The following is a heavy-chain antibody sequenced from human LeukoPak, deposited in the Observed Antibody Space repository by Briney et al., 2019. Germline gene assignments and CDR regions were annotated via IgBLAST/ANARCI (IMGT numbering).Heavy chain of an antibody. CDR3: ARRPGSSGYY. CDR2: IYYSGST. D-gene: IGHD3-22*01. Sequence: PSETLSLTCTVSGGSISSSSYYWGWIRQPPGKGLEWNGSIYYSGSTYYNPSLKSRVTISVDTSKNQFSLKLSSVTAADTAVYYCARRPGSSGYYWGQGTLVTVSS. V-gene: IGHV4-39*01. J-gene: IGHJ4*02. CDR1: GGSISSSSYY.